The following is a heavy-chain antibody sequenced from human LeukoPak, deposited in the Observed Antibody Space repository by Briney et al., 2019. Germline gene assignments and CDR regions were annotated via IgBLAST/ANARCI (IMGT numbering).Heavy chain of an antibody. CDR2: ISGSGGST. D-gene: IGHD1-14*01. CDR3: ARDGSARGVTAFDY. J-gene: IGHJ4*02. Sequence: GGSLRLSCAASGFTFSSYGMSWVRQAPGKGLEWVSAISGSGGSTYYADSVKGRFTISRDNAKNSLYLQMNSLRAEDTAVYYCARDGSARGVTAFDYWGQGTLVTVSS. V-gene: IGHV3-23*01. CDR1: GFTFSSYG.